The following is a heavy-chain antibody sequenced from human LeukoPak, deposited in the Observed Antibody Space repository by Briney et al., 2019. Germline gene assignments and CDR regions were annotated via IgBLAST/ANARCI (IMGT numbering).Heavy chain of an antibody. CDR2: IYHSGTS. D-gene: IGHD3-22*01. CDR1: DYSISSGYY. V-gene: IGHV4-38-2*02. CDR3: ARGRQDVTMIVVVMTAVSYYLDV. Sequence: PSETLSLTCTVSDYSISSGYYWGWIRQPPGKGLEWIGTIYHSGTSYYNPSLKSRVTISVDTSKNQFSLKLSSVTAADTAVYYCARGRQDVTMIVVVMTAVSYYLDVWGKGTTVTVS. J-gene: IGHJ6*03.